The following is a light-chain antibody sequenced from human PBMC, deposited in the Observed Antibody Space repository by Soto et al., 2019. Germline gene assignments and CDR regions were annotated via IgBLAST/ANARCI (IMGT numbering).Light chain of an antibody. Sequence: ELVLTQSPGTLSFSPGERATLSCRASQSLHSSYLAWYQQKPGQAPRLLIYGASRGATGIPARFSGSGSVTAFTLTISRLEPKDFAVYDCQQYGSSPPGTFGKGTKVEIK. V-gene: IGKV3-20*01. CDR1: QSLHSSY. CDR3: QQYGSSPPGT. CDR2: GAS. J-gene: IGKJ1*01.